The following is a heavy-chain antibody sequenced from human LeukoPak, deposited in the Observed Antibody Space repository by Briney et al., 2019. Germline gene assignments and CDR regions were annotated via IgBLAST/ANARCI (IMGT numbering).Heavy chain of an antibody. CDR3: VRGSTLRHYQY. CDR1: GGSISSGGYY. D-gene: IGHD3-16*01. Sequence: SETLSLTCTVSGGSISSGGYYWSWIRQHPGKGLEWIGYIYYSGSTYYNPSLKSRVTISVDTSKNQFSLKLSSVTAADTAVYYCVRGSTLRHYQYWGQGTLVTVSS. CDR2: IYYSGST. J-gene: IGHJ4*02. V-gene: IGHV4-31*03.